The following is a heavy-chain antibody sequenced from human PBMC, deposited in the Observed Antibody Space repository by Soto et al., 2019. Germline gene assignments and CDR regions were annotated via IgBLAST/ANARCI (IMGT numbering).Heavy chain of an antibody. CDR1: GFTFSSYG. CDR2: ISYDGSNK. J-gene: IGHJ4*02. CDR3: AKATTMVRGLLLASY. D-gene: IGHD3-10*01. V-gene: IGHV3-30*18. Sequence: QVQLVESGGGVVQPGRSLRLSCAASGFTFSSYGMHWVRQAPGKGLEWVAVISYDGSNKYYADSVKGRFTISRDNSKNTLYLQMNSLRAEDTAVYYCAKATTMVRGLLLASYWGQGTLVTVSS.